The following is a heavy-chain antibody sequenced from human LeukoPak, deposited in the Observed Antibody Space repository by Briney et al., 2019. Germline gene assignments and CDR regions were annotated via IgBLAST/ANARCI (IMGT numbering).Heavy chain of an antibody. CDR3: ARDKGRAAAAGPKNWFDP. D-gene: IGHD6-13*01. CDR2: INPNSGGT. V-gene: IGHV1-2*02. J-gene: IGHJ5*02. Sequence: GASVKVSCKAPGYTFTGYYMHWVRQAPGQGLEWMGWINPNSGGTNYAQKFQGRVTMTRDTSISTAYMEPSRLRSDDTAVYYCARDKGRAAAAGPKNWFDPWGQGTLVTVSS. CDR1: GYTFTGYY.